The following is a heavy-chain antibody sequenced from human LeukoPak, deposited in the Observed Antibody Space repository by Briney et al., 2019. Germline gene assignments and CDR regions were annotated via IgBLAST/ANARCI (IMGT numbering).Heavy chain of an antibody. D-gene: IGHD3-9*01. CDR3: AKGDVLRYFDWDNDAFDI. CDR1: GYTLTDYY. Sequence: ASVKVSCKVSGYTLTDYYMHWVQQAPGKGLEWMGLVDPEDGETIYAEKFQGRVTITADTSTDTAYMELSSLRSEDTAVYYCAKGDVLRYFDWDNDAFDIWGQGTMVTVSS. J-gene: IGHJ3*02. V-gene: IGHV1-69-2*01. CDR2: VDPEDGET.